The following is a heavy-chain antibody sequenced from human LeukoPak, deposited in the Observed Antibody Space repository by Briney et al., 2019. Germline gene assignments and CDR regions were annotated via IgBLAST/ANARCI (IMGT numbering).Heavy chain of an antibody. CDR1: GGSFSGYY. Sequence: SETLSLTCAVYGGSFSGYYWSWIRQPPGKGLEWMGEINHSGSTNYNPSLKSRVTISVDTYKNQFSLKLSSATAADTAVYYGASGRDGDKGLGWGQGTLVTVSS. CDR3: ASGRDGDKGLG. D-gene: IGHD5-24*01. J-gene: IGHJ4*02. V-gene: IGHV4-34*01. CDR2: INHSGST.